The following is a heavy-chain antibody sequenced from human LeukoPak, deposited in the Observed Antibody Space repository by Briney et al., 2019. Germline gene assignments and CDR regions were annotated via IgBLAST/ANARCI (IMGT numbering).Heavy chain of an antibody. CDR2: IYYSGST. J-gene: IGHJ4*02. CDR1: GGSISSGDYY. Sequence: PSETLSLTCTVSGGSISSGDYYWGWIRQLPGKGLEWIGYIYYSGSTYYNPSLKSRVTISVDTSENQFSLKLSSVTAADTAVYYCARDLGDGYKNWGQGTLVTVSS. D-gene: IGHD5-24*01. CDR3: ARDLGDGYKN. V-gene: IGHV4-31*03.